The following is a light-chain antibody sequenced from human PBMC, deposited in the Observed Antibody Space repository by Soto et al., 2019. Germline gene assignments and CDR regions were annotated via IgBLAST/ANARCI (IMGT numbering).Light chain of an antibody. J-gene: IGKJ1*01. CDR1: ESVTSN. V-gene: IGKV3D-15*01. CDR3: QQYNDWHTWT. CDR2: VVS. Sequence: IVLTQSSATLSLSPGERATLSCRASESVTSNALAWYQQKPGQAPRLLIYVVSSRATGIPDRFSGSGSGTEFTLTINSLKSEDFAVYYCQQYNDWHTWTFGQGTKVDI.